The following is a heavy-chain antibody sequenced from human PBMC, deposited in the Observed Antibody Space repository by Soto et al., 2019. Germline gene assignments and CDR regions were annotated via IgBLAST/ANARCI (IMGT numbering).Heavy chain of an antibody. Sequence: QVQLVQSGAELKKPGSSVNVSCAASGGTFKTYTINWVRQAPGQGLDWIGQIIPMYDSANYAQRFQGRVTISADKSTNIAYMELSGLRSEDTALYYCATWRTYSGSYCFDYWGQGTLVSVSS. CDR2: IIPMYDSA. J-gene: IGHJ4*02. CDR1: GGTFKTYT. V-gene: IGHV1-69*06. D-gene: IGHD1-26*01. CDR3: ATWRTYSGSYCFDY.